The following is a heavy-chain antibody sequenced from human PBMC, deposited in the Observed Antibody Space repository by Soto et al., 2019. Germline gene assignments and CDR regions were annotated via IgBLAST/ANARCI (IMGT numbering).Heavy chain of an antibody. D-gene: IGHD3-3*01. Sequence: GASVKVSCKVSGYTLTELSMHWVRQAPGKGLEWMGGFDPEDGETIYAQKFQGRVTMTEDTSTDTAYMELSSLRSEDTAVCYCATDLGRYDFWSGFYSNNYYYYMDVWGKGTTVTVSS. CDR3: ATDLGRYDFWSGFYSNNYYYYMDV. CDR1: GYTLTELS. V-gene: IGHV1-24*01. CDR2: FDPEDGET. J-gene: IGHJ6*03.